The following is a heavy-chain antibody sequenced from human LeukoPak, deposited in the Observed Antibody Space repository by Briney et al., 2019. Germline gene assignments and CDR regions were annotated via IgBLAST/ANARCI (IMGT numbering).Heavy chain of an antibody. CDR3: ARGPVSGTIFGTAGNFCYMDV. D-gene: IGHD1-1*01. J-gene: IGHJ6*03. CDR2: IIPIFGTA. CDR1: GGTVSSYA. V-gene: IGHV1-69*13. Sequence: GPSVKVSCKASGGTVSSYAISWVRQAPGQGLEWMGGIIPIFGTANYAQKFQGRVTITADESTSTAYMELSSLRSEETAVFYCARGPVSGTIFGTAGNFCYMDVWGKGTTVTISS.